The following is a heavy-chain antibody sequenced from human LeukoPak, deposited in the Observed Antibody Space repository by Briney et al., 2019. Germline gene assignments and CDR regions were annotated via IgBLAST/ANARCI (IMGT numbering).Heavy chain of an antibody. CDR3: ARGYCSGGSCSLVDY. J-gene: IGHJ4*02. CDR2: INTNTGNP. V-gene: IGHV7-4-1*02. Sequence: ASVKVSCKASGYTFTSYYMHWVRQAPGQGLEWMGWINTNTGNPTYAQGFTGRFVFSLDTSVSTAYLQISSLKAEDTAVYYCARGYCSGGSCSLVDYWGQGTLVTVSS. CDR1: GYTFTSYY. D-gene: IGHD2-15*01.